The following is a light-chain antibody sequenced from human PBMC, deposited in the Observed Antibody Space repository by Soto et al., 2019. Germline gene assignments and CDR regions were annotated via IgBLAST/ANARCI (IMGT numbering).Light chain of an antibody. V-gene: IGKV1-39*01. J-gene: IGKJ2*01. CDR2: AAS. CDR1: RDITRY. CDR3: QQTYSDPV. Sequence: DIQMTQSPSSLSASVGVRFTITCRASRDITRYVNWYQQKPGQAPKLLIYAASTLQSGVPSRFAGSGSGTDFTLTISGLQPEDFATCFCQQTYSDPVFGQGTNLEI.